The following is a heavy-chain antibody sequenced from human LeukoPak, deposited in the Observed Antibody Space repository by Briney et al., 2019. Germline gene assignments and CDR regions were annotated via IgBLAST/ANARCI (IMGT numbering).Heavy chain of an antibody. CDR2: ISDSGGST. V-gene: IGHV3-23*01. CDR1: AFTFSNYG. J-gene: IGHJ4*02. D-gene: IGHD3-3*01. CDR3: AKDEGYDFWSGYVDY. Sequence: GGSLRLSCAASAFTFSNYGMSWVRQAPGKGLEWVSAISDSGGSTYYADSVKGRFTISRDNSKNTLYLQMNSLRAEDTAVYYCAKDEGYDFWSGYVDYWGQGTLVTVSS.